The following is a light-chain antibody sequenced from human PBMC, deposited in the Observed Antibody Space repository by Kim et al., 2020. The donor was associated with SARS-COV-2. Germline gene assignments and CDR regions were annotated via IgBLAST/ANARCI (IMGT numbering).Light chain of an antibody. CDR2: DNN. CDR1: GSNIGNNY. Sequence: GQKVTISCSGSGSNIGNNYVSWYQQLPGTAPKLLIYDNNKRPSGIPDRFSGSKSGTSATLGITGLQTGDEADYYCGTWDSSLSAGVFGGGTKLTVL. J-gene: IGLJ3*02. V-gene: IGLV1-51*01. CDR3: GTWDSSLSAGV.